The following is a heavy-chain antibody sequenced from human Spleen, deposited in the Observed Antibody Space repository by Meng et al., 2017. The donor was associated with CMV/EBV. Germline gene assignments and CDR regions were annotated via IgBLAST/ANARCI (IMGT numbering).Heavy chain of an antibody. J-gene: IGHJ4*02. D-gene: IGHD2-2*01. CDR2: IYSGGST. Sequence: GESLKISCAASGFSVSGNYMSWVRQAPGKGLEWVSLIYSGGSTHYADSVKGRFTISRDNSKNTLYFQMNSLRPEDTAVYYCATGSRYQLLFDYWGPGTLVTVSS. V-gene: IGHV3-53*01. CDR3: ATGSRYQLLFDY. CDR1: GFSVSGNY.